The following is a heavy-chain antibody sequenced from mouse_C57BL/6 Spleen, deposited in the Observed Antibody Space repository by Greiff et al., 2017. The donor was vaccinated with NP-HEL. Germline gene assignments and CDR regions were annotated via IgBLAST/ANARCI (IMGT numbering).Heavy chain of an antibody. CDR2: IYPGDGDT. CDR1: GYAFSSSW. Sequence: QVQLQQSGPELVKPGASVKISCKASGYAFSSSWMNWVKQRPGKGLEWIGRIYPGDGDTNYNGKFKGKATLTADKSSSTAYMQLSSLTSEDSAVYFCAREILTVYFDYWGQGTTLTVSS. J-gene: IGHJ2*01. V-gene: IGHV1-82*01. D-gene: IGHD4-1*01. CDR3: AREILTVYFDY.